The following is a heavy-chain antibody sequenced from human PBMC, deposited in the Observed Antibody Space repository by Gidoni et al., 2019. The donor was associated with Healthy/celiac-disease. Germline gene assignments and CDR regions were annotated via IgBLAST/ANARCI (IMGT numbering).Heavy chain of an antibody. CDR3: ARGGYDSSGYYYRAPPRDY. V-gene: IGHV4-34*01. CDR1: GGSFSGYY. J-gene: IGHJ4*02. CDR2: INHSGST. Sequence: QVQLQQWGAGLLKPSETLSLTCAVYGGSFSGYYWSWIRQPPGKGLEWIGEINHSGSTNYNPSLKSRVTISVDTSKNQFSLKLSSVTAADTAVYSCARGGYDSSGYYYRAPPRDYWGQGTLVTVSS. D-gene: IGHD3-22*01.